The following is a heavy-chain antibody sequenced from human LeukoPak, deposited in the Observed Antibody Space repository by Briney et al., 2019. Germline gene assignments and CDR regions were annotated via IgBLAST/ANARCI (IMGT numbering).Heavy chain of an antibody. Sequence: PGGSLRLSCAASGFTFDDCAMHWVRQAPGKGLEWVSGISWNSGSIGYADSVKGRFTISRDNAKNSLYLQMNSLRAEDTAVYYCARDGTRKIDYWGQGTLVTVSS. CDR1: GFTFDDCA. J-gene: IGHJ4*02. V-gene: IGHV3-9*01. CDR2: ISWNSGSI. CDR3: ARDGTRKIDY.